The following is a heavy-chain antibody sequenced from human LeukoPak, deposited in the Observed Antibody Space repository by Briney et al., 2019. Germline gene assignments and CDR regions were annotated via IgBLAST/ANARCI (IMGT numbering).Heavy chain of an antibody. J-gene: IGHJ4*02. D-gene: IGHD5-12*01. CDR1: GYTFTSYD. V-gene: IGHV1-8*03. CDR3: ARAFGGHDEWYYFDC. CDR2: MNPNSGNT. Sequence: ASVKVSCKASGYTFTSYDINWVRQATGQGLEWMGWMNPNSGNTDYAQKFQGRFTITINTSISTAYMELSSLRSEDTAVYYCARAFGGHDEWYYFDCWGQGTLVTVSS.